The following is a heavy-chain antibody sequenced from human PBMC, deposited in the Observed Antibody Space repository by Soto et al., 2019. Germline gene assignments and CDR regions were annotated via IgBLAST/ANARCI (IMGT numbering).Heavy chain of an antibody. V-gene: IGHV4-31*02. CDR3: ARVCLTMVRGVIHYYYGMDV. CDR2: IYYSGST. D-gene: IGHD3-10*01. J-gene: IGHJ6*02. Sequence: PSETRSRTWTVSGGSISSGVYYWSGVRQHPGKGLEWIGYIYYSGSTYYNPSLKSRVTISVDTSKNQFSLKLSSVTAADTAVYYCARVCLTMVRGVIHYYYGMDVWGQGTTVTVSS. CDR1: GGSISSGVYY.